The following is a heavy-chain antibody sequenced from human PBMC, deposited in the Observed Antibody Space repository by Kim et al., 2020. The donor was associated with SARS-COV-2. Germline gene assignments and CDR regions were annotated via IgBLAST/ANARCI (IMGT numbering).Heavy chain of an antibody. Sequence: ASVKVSCKASGYTFTSYAMHWVRQAPGQRLEWMGWINAGNGNTKYSQKFQGRVTITRDTSASTAYMELSSLRSEDTAVYYCARGYGSGTNPFGYWGQGTLVTVSS. V-gene: IGHV1-3*01. CDR3: ARGYGSGTNPFGY. J-gene: IGHJ4*02. CDR1: GYTFTSYA. CDR2: INAGNGNT. D-gene: IGHD3-10*01.